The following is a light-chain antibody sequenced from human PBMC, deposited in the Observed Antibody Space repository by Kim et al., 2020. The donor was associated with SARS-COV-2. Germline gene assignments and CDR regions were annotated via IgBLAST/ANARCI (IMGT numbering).Light chain of an antibody. CDR1: RRSFASTS. CDR2: ENK. CDR3: QSYDSTTVV. Sequence: NTVTHPRPPRRRSFASTSAQWYRQRPRRAPATVIYENKYRPSGVPDRFSGSIDRSSNSASLTISGLKNEDESDYYCQSYDSTTVVFGGGTQLTVL. J-gene: IGLJ2*01. V-gene: IGLV6-57*03.